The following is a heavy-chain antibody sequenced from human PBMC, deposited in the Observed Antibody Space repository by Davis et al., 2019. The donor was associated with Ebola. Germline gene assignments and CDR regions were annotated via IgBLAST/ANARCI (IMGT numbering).Heavy chain of an antibody. J-gene: IGHJ4*02. Sequence: PGGSLRLSCTVSDASISGHYWNWFRQPPGKGLEWIGFISGSGRTNYNPSLKSRVTISADTSKNQFSLKLTSVTAADTAVYYCVRFGYGAYWGQGTLVTVSS. D-gene: IGHD3-22*01. CDR2: ISGSGRT. V-gene: IGHV4-59*11. CDR3: VRFGYGAY. CDR1: DASISGHY.